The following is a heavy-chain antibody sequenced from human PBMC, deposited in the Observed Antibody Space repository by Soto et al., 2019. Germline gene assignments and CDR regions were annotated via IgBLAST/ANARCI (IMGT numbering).Heavy chain of an antibody. Sequence: GESLKISCAGSGYSFTTYWIGWVRQMPGKGLEWMGIIYPGDSDTRYSPSFQGQVTISADKSISTAYLQWSSLKASDTAMYYCARRGYCSGGSCKDYYYYYMDVWGKGTTVTVSS. CDR3: ARRGYCSGGSCKDYYYYYMDV. CDR2: IYPGDSDT. CDR1: GYSFTTYW. J-gene: IGHJ6*03. D-gene: IGHD2-15*01. V-gene: IGHV5-51*01.